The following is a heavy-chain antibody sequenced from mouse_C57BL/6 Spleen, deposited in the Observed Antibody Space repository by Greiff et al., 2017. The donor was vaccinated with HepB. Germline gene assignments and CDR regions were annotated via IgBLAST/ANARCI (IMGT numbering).Heavy chain of an antibody. V-gene: IGHV1-18*01. Sequence: EVKLVESGPELVKPGASVKIPCKASGYTFTDYNMDWVKQSHGKSLEWIGDINPNNGGTIYNQKFKGKATLTVDKSSSTAYMELRSLTSEDTAVYYCARGSNYVRAMDYWGQGTSVTVSS. D-gene: IGHD2-5*01. J-gene: IGHJ4*01. CDR1: GYTFTDYN. CDR2: INPNNGGT. CDR3: ARGSNYVRAMDY.